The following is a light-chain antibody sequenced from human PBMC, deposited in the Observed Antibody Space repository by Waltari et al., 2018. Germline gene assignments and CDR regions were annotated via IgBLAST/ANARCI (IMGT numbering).Light chain of an antibody. J-gene: IGLJ1*01. CDR2: NNN. CDR1: SSNIGRTT. CDR3: AAWDDSLNGRSV. Sequence: QSVLTQPPSASGTPGQRVTISCSGSSSNIGRTTVPWYQQLPGTAPKLLIYNNNQRPSGVPDRFSGSKSGTSASLVISGLQSDDEADYYCAAWDDSLNGRSVFGTGTEVTVL. V-gene: IGLV1-44*01.